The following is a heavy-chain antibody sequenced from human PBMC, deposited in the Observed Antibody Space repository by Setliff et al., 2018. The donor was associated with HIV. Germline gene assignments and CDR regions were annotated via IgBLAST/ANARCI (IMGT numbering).Heavy chain of an antibody. J-gene: IGHJ4*02. V-gene: IGHV4-59*01. CDR2: IFYSGST. D-gene: IGHD1-1*01. CDR1: GGSISSYY. CDR3: ASAGSGTRAPPRY. Sequence: PSETLSLTCTVSGGSISSYYWSWIRQPPGEGLEWIGYIFYSGSTNYNTSLKSRVTISLDTSKNQFSLKLTAVTAADTAVYYCASAGSGTRAPPRYWGQGTLVTVSS.